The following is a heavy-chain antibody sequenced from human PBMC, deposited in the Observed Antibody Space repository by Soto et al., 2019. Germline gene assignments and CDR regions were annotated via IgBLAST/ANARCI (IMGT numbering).Heavy chain of an antibody. V-gene: IGHV1-69*13. J-gene: IGHJ6*02. D-gene: IGHD1-7*01. CDR3: AGPPELTRIYYYYGMDV. Sequence: SVKVSCKASGGTFSSYAISWVRQAPGQGLEWVGGIIPIFGTANYAQKFQGRVTITADESTSTAYMELSSLRSEDTAVYYCAGPPELTRIYYYYGMDVWGQGTTVTVSS. CDR1: GGTFSSYA. CDR2: IIPIFGTA.